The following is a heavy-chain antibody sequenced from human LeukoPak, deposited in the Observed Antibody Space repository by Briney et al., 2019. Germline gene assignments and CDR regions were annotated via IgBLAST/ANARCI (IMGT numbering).Heavy chain of an antibody. D-gene: IGHD4-17*01. CDR2: IYYSGST. Sequence: PSQTLSLTCTVFGGSISSGDYYWSWIRQPPGKGLEWIGYIYYSGSTYYNPSLKSRVTISVDTSKNQFSLKLSSVTAADTAVYYYASWVYGDYSNWFDPWGQGTLVTVSS. CDR1: GGSISSGDYY. V-gene: IGHV4-30-4*01. CDR3: ASWVYGDYSNWFDP. J-gene: IGHJ5*02.